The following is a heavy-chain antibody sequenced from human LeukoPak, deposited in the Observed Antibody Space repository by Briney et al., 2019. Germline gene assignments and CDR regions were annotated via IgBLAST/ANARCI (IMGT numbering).Heavy chain of an antibody. D-gene: IGHD2-2*01. CDR2: ISSSSSYI. J-gene: IGHJ4*02. Sequence: GSLRLSCAASGFTFSSYSMNWVRQAPGKGLEWVSSISSSSSYIYYADSVKGRFTISRDNAKNSLYLQMNSLRAEDTAVYYCARVGTYCSSTSCYPQTDYWGQGTLVTVSS. CDR3: ARVGTYCSSTSCYPQTDY. V-gene: IGHV3-21*01. CDR1: GFTFSSYS.